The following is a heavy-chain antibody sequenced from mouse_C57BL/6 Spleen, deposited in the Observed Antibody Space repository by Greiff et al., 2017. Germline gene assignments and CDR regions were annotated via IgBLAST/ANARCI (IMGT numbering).Heavy chain of an antibody. CDR2: ISDGGSYT. CDR1: GFTFSSYA. V-gene: IGHV5-4*01. Sequence: EVKLVESGGGLVKPGGSLKLSCAASGFTFSSYAMSWVRQTPEKRLEWVATISDGGSYTYYPDNVKGRFTISRDNAKNNLYLQMSHLKSEDTAMYYCARDSYGNYPYYFDYWGQGTTLTVSS. CDR3: ARDSYGNYPYYFDY. J-gene: IGHJ2*01. D-gene: IGHD2-1*01.